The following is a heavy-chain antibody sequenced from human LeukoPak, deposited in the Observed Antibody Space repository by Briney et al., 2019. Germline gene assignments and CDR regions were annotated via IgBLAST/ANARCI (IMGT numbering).Heavy chain of an antibody. J-gene: IGHJ4*02. CDR1: GDSISNFY. V-gene: IGHV4-59*08. D-gene: IGHD1-1*01. Sequence: PSETLSLTCSVSGDSISNFYWNWSRQPPGERLEWIGNIHYSGSSNYNPSLQRRVTMSIDTSRNQLFLNLTSVTAADTAVYYCALAPNSNCFDFWGQGTLVAVSS. CDR3: ALAPNSNCFDF. CDR2: IHYSGSS.